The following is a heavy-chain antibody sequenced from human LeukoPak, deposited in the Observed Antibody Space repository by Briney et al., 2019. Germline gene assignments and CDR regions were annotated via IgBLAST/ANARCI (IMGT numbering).Heavy chain of an antibody. CDR3: AADNAYYYDSSGSP. J-gene: IGHJ5*02. CDR1: GGTFSSYA. V-gene: IGHV1-69*04. D-gene: IGHD3-22*01. Sequence: SVEVSCKASGGTFSSYAISWVRQAPGQGLEWMGRIIPILGIANYAQKFQERVTITRDMFTSTAYMELSSLRFEDTAVYYCAADNAYYYDSSGSPWGQGTLVTVSS. CDR2: IIPILGIA.